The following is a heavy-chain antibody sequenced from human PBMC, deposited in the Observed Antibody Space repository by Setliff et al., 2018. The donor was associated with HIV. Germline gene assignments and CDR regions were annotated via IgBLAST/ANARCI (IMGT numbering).Heavy chain of an antibody. CDR3: VADPSISMVRGLILGSTFDI. V-gene: IGHV1-8*02. CDR1: GYTFTSYD. Sequence: ASVKVSCKASGYTFTSYDINWVRQATGQGLEWMGWMNPNSGNTAYAQKFQGRVTMPRNTSISTAYMELSSLRSEDTAVYYCVADPSISMVRGLILGSTFDIWGQGTMVTVSS. D-gene: IGHD3-10*01. CDR2: MNPNSGNT. J-gene: IGHJ3*02.